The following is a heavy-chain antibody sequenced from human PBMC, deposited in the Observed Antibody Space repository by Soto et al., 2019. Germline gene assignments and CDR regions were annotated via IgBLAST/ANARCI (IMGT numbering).Heavy chain of an antibody. CDR1: GYSFTSYA. Sequence: ASVKVSCKASGYSFTSYAIYWVRQAPGQRLEWMGWINAGNGNTKYSQKLQGRVTFTGDTSASTAHMELSSLRSEDTAVYFCARGVENIVAVSDVFGYYGMDVCGQGTTVTVYS. D-gene: IGHD2-2*01. CDR2: INAGNGNT. CDR3: ARGVENIVAVSDVFGYYGMDV. V-gene: IGHV1-3*01. J-gene: IGHJ6*02.